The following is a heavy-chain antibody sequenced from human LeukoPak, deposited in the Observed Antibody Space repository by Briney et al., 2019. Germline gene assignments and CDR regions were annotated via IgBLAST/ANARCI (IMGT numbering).Heavy chain of an antibody. D-gene: IGHD3-3*01. CDR1: GYTLTELS. Sequence: ASVKVSCKVSGYTLTELSIHWVRQAPGKGLEWMGGFDSEDGETIYAQKFQGRVTMTEDTSTDTAYMELSSLRSEDTAVYYCATDKYDFWSGYYTMSLKYWGQGTLVTVSS. CDR2: FDSEDGET. V-gene: IGHV1-24*01. CDR3: ATDKYDFWSGYYTMSLKY. J-gene: IGHJ4*02.